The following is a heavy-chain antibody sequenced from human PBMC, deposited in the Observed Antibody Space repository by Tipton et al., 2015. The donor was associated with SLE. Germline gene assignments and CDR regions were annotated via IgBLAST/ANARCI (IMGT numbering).Heavy chain of an antibody. CDR3: AREGVLIRVFDY. Sequence: SLRLSCAASGFTFINYAMSWVRQAPGKGLEWVSHIYSGGSAYHADSVKGRFTISRDNSKNTLYLQMNSLRAEDTAVYYCAREGVLIRVFDYWGQGTLVTVSS. D-gene: IGHD3-22*01. J-gene: IGHJ4*02. CDR1: GFTFINYA. V-gene: IGHV3-23*03. CDR2: IYSGGSA.